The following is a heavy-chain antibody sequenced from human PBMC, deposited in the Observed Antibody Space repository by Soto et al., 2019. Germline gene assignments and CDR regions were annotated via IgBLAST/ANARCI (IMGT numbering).Heavy chain of an antibody. V-gene: IGHV4-30-2*01. CDR2: ITHLENT. J-gene: IGHJ4*02. CDR1: GASISYGGYS. Sequence: QLRLQESGSGVVKTSESLSLTCTVFGASISYGGYSWSGIRQAPGRGMEWIGHITHLENTYFNPSFKSRVSMSIDRTKNHCSLKVTYMTAADKGRYFCVRGGGNDPFEYWGQGILVTVSS. CDR3: VRGGGNDPFEY. D-gene: IGHD5-12*01.